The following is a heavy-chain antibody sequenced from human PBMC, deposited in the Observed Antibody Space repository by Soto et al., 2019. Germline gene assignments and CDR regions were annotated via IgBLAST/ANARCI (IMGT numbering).Heavy chain of an antibody. Sequence: EVQLVESGGGLVKPGGSLRLSCAASGFTFSSYSMNWVRQAPGKGLEWVSSISSSSSYIYYADSVKGRFTISRDNAKNSLYLQMNSLRAEDTAVYYCAREQDSVHHKGDYWGQGTLVTVSS. CDR3: AREQDSVHHKGDY. D-gene: IGHD2-15*01. CDR1: GFTFSSYS. J-gene: IGHJ4*02. V-gene: IGHV3-21*01. CDR2: ISSSSSYI.